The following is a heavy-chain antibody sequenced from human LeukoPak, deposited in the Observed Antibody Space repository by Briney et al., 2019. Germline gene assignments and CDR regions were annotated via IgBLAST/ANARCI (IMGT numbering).Heavy chain of an antibody. D-gene: IGHD1-26*01. V-gene: IGHV4-59*01. CDR3: ARAFSGNYYFDY. Sequence: SSETLSLTCSVSGGSISRYYWSWIRQPPGKGLEWIGYIYYSGSTNYNPSLKSRVTISVDTSKNQFSLKLSSVTAADTAVYYCARAFSGNYYFDYWGQGTLVTVSS. CDR2: IYYSGST. CDR1: GGSISRYY. J-gene: IGHJ4*02.